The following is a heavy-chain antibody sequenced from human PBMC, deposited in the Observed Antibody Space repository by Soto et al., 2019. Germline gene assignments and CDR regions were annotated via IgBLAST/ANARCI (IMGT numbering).Heavy chain of an antibody. D-gene: IGHD6-6*01. J-gene: IGHJ6*03. V-gene: IGHV3-64*01. Sequence: EVQLAESGGGLAQPGGSLRLSCAASGFNLSGYAMDWVRQAPGKGLEYVSCISSNGVGTYYANSVQGRFTISRDNSKNTVYLQMGSLRPEDMAVYYCARRARPDFYYMDVWCKGTTVTVSS. CDR1: GFNLSGYA. CDR3: ARRARPDFYYMDV. CDR2: ISSNGVGT.